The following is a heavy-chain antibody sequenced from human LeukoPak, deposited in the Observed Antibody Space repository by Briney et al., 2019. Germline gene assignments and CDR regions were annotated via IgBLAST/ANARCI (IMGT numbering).Heavy chain of an antibody. D-gene: IGHD3-22*01. CDR3: ARDRRYYDTSGTVYYDAMDV. J-gene: IGHJ6*02. CDR1: GGSISSYY. V-gene: IGHV4-59*01. Sequence: KPSETLSLTCTVSGGSISSYYWSWIRQPPGKGLEWIGYIYYSGSTNYNPSLKSRVTISVDTSKNQFSLKLSSVTAADTAVYYCARDRRYYDTSGTVYYDAMDVWGQGTTVTVSS. CDR2: IYYSGST.